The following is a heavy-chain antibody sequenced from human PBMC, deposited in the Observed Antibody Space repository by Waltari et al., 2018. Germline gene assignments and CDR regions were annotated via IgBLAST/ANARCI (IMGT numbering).Heavy chain of an antibody. J-gene: IGHJ6*02. V-gene: IGHV3-21*01. D-gene: IGHD6-13*01. CDR3: ARAPAAAGMLYYYYYGMDV. CDR2: ISSSSSYI. Sequence: EVQLVESGGGLVKPGGSLRLSCAASGFTFSSYSMNWVRQAPGKGLEWVSSISSSSSYIYYADSVKGRFTMFRDKAKNSLYLQMNSLRAEDTAVYYCARAPAAAGMLYYYYYGMDVWGQGTTVTVSS. CDR1: GFTFSSYS.